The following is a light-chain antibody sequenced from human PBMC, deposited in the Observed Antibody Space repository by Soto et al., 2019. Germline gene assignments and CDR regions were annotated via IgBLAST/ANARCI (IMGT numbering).Light chain of an antibody. CDR3: QHRSSWPLT. V-gene: IGKV1-5*03. CDR1: QSISTW. CDR2: KAS. Sequence: DIQMTQSPSTLSASVGDRVTITCRASQSISTWLSWYQQKPGKAPKVLIYKASNLQSGVSSRFSGSGSGTDFTLTISSLEPEDFAVYYCQHRSSWPLTFGGGTKVDIK. J-gene: IGKJ4*01.